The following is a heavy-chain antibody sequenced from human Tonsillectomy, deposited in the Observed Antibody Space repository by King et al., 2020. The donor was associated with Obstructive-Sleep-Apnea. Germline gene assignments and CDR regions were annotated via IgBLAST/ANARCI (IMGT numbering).Heavy chain of an antibody. J-gene: IGHJ2*01. Sequence: LQLQESGPGLVKPSETLSLTCTVSGGSISTSTDYWGWIRQPPGKGLEWIGSIYYSGSTYYNPSLKSRVTISIDTSKNQFSLELNSVTAADTAVGYCARGADVLGVASGYFDLWGRGTLVTVSS. CDR3: ARGADVLGVASGYFDL. V-gene: IGHV4-39*07. CDR2: IYYSGST. CDR1: GGSISTSTDY. D-gene: IGHD3-10*02.